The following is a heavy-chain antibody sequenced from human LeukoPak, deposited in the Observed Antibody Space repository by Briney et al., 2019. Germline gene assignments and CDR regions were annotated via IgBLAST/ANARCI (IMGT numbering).Heavy chain of an antibody. D-gene: IGHD3-10*01. CDR3: ARLSYDGEGY. CDR2: ISAFTGNT. CDR1: GYTFTTYG. V-gene: IGHV1-18*01. J-gene: IGHJ4*02. Sequence: ASVKVSCKTSGYTFTTYGISWVRQAPGQGLEYMGWISAFTGNTNYAQKFQGRVAMTMDTSTSTVEMELRSLKFDVTAVYFCARLSYDGEGYWGQGTLVTVSS.